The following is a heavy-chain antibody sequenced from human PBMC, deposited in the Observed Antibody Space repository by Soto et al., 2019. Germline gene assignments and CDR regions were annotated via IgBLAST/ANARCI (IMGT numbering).Heavy chain of an antibody. CDR2: ISGSGSST. Sequence: PGGSLRLSCAASGFTFSNYAMSWVRQAPGKGMEWVSTISGSGSSTYYADSVKGRFTISRDNSKNTLSLQMNSLRAEDTALYYCATFSGYESGHWGQGTXVTVSS. D-gene: IGHD5-12*01. V-gene: IGHV3-23*01. CDR3: ATFSGYESGH. J-gene: IGHJ4*02. CDR1: GFTFSNYA.